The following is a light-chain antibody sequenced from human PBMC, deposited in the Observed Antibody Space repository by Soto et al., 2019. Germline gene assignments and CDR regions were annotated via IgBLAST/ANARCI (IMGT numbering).Light chain of an antibody. CDR3: RSYDSSLSGPCV. CDR2: GNS. Sequence: QSVLTQPPSVSGAPGQRVTISCTGSSSNIGAGYDVHWYQQLPGTAPKLLIYGNSNRPSGVPDRFSGSKSGTSASLAITGLQAEDEADYYCRSYDSSLSGPCVFGTGTKVTV. V-gene: IGLV1-40*01. J-gene: IGLJ1*01. CDR1: SSNIGAGYD.